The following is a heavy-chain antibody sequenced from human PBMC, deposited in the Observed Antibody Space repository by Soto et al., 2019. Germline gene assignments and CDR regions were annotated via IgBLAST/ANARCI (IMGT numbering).Heavy chain of an antibody. J-gene: IGHJ5*02. CDR3: ARLSLYGSGMNWFDP. CDR1: GGSISSYY. D-gene: IGHD3-10*01. CDR2: IYYSGST. Sequence: SETLSLTCTVSGGSISSYYWSWIRQPPGKGLEWIGYIYYSGSTNYNPSLKSRVTISVDTSKNQFSLKLSSVTAADTAVYYCARLSLYGSGMNWFDPWGQGTLVTVSS. V-gene: IGHV4-59*08.